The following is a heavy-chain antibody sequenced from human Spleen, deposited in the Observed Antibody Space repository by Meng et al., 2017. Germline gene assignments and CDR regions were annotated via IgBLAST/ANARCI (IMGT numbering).Heavy chain of an antibody. CDR1: GYTFTTYN. V-gene: IGHV7-4-1*02. Sequence: QVQLVQAGSELKKPGASVKVSCKTSGYTFTTYNMNWVRQAPGQGLEWMGWINTITGNPTYAQGFTGRFVFSLDTSVSTAYLQISSLKAEDTAVYYCVTVREHGLYWFDPWGQGTLVTVSS. CDR3: VTVREHGLYWFDP. J-gene: IGHJ5*02. CDR2: INTITGNP. D-gene: IGHD1/OR15-1a*01.